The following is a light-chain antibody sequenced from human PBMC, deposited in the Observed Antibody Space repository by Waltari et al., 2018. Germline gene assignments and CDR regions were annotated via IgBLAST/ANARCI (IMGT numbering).Light chain of an antibody. V-gene: IGLV2-23*02. Sequence: QSALTQPASVSGSPGQSITVSCIGTSNDIGSYNFVHWFQQPPGRAPKLMIYDVSERPLGVSNRFSGSKSGNTASLTISGLQAEDEADYYCFSYAGSNSFAFGGGTRVTVL. J-gene: IGLJ2*01. CDR3: FSYAGSNSFA. CDR2: DVS. CDR1: SNDIGSYNF.